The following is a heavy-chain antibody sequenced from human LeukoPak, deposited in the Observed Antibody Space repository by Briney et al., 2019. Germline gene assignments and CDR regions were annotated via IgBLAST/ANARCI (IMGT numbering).Heavy chain of an antibody. CDR2: IRYDGSNK. CDR1: GFTFSSYG. D-gene: IGHD3-10*01. CDR3: AKDGGAYYYGSGGYYCYYYMDV. J-gene: IGHJ6*03. Sequence: PGGSLRLSCAASGFTFSSYGMHWVRQAPGKGLEWVAFIRYDGSNKYYADSVKGRFTISRDNSKNTLYLQMNSLRAEDTAVYYCAKDGGAYYYGSGGYYCYYYMDVWGKGTTVTVSS. V-gene: IGHV3-30*02.